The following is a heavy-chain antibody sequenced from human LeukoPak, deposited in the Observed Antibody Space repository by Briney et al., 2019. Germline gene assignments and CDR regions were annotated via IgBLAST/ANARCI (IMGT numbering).Heavy chain of an antibody. D-gene: IGHD2-15*01. CDR3: AKLYCSGSSCYSIDH. CDR1: GGTFSSYA. V-gene: IGHV1-69*04. CDR2: IIPILGIA. Sequence: SVKVSCKASGGTFSSYAISWVRQAPGQGLEWMGRIIPILGIANYAQKFQGRVTITADKSTSTAYMELSSLRSEDTAVYYCAKLYCSGSSCYSIDHWGQGTLVTVSS. J-gene: IGHJ4*02.